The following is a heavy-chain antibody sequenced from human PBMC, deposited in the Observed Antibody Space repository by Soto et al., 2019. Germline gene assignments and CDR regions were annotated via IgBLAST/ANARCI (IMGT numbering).Heavy chain of an antibody. CDR2: ISAYNGNT. D-gene: IGHD2-2*01. CDR3: ARDRVVVVPAASPDAFDI. J-gene: IGHJ3*02. CDR1: GYTFTSYG. Sequence: GASVKVSCKASGYTFTSYGISWVRQAPGQGLEGMGWISAYNGNTNYAQKLQGRVTMTTDTSTSTAYMELRSLRSDDTAVYYCARDRVVVVPAASPDAFDIWGQGTMVTVSS. V-gene: IGHV1-18*04.